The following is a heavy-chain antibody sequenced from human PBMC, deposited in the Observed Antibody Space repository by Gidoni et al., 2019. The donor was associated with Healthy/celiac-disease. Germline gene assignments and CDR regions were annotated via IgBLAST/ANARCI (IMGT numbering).Heavy chain of an antibody. V-gene: IGHV3-66*02. D-gene: IGHD2-8*01. Sequence: EGQLVESGGGWVQPGGSLRLSCAASGFTVSSNYMSWVRQAPGKGLEWVSVIYSGGSTYYADSVKGRFTISRDNSTNTLYLQMNSLRAEDTAVYYCARGAGYCTNGVCYDYYYYGMDVWGQGTTVTVSS. CDR1: GFTVSSNY. CDR2: IYSGGST. J-gene: IGHJ6*02. CDR3: ARGAGYCTNGVCYDYYYYGMDV.